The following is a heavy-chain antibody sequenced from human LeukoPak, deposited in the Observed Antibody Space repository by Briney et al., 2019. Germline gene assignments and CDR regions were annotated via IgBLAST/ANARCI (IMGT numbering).Heavy chain of an antibody. Sequence: PGGSLRLSCAASGFTVSSNYMSWVRQAPGKGLEWVSAINSGGSTYYADSVKGRFTISRDTSKNTLYLQMNTLRAEDTAVYYCATQWLTRGIDYWGQGTLVAVSS. D-gene: IGHD6-19*01. V-gene: IGHV3-66*01. CDR1: GFTVSSNY. CDR2: INSGGST. CDR3: ATQWLTRGIDY. J-gene: IGHJ4*02.